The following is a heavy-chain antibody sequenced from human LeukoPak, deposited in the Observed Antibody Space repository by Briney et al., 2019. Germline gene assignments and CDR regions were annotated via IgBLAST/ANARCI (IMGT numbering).Heavy chain of an antibody. D-gene: IGHD6-6*01. V-gene: IGHV3-23*01. CDR2: ISGSGGST. J-gene: IGHJ4*02. CDR1: GFTFSSYA. Sequence: GVSLRLSCAASGFTFSSYAMSWVRQAPGKGLEWVSAISGSGGSTYYADSVKGRFTISRDNSKNTLYLQMNSLRAEDTAVYYCAKVRSSMYYFDYWGQGTLVTVSS. CDR3: AKVRSSMYYFDY.